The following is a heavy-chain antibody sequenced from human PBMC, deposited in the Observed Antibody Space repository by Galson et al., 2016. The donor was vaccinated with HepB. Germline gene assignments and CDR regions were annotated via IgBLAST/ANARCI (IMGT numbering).Heavy chain of an antibody. J-gene: IGHJ6*02. Sequence: QSGAEVKKSGESLKISCKGSGYSFSTYWIGWVRQMPGKGLEWMGIIYPGDSDTRYSPSFQGQVTISADKSIRTAHLQWSSLKASDTAMYYCAGFTIFGWSYYYGMDVWGQGTTVTVSS. CDR2: IYPGDSDT. V-gene: IGHV5-51*03. CDR1: GYSFSTYW. D-gene: IGHD3-3*01. CDR3: AGFTIFGWSYYYGMDV.